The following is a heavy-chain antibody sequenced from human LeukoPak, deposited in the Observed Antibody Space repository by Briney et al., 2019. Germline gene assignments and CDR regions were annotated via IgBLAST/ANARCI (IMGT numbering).Heavy chain of an antibody. CDR1: GFTFSSYW. J-gene: IGHJ6*02. CDR3: AKPFYDYSYDLDV. CDR2: IASDGSST. V-gene: IGHV3-74*01. Sequence: GGSLRLSCAASGFTFSSYWMNWVRQAPGKGLVWVSRIASDGSSTTYADSVKGRFTISRDNSKNTLYLQMNSLGAEDTAVYYCAKPFYDYSYDLDVWGQGTTVTVSS.